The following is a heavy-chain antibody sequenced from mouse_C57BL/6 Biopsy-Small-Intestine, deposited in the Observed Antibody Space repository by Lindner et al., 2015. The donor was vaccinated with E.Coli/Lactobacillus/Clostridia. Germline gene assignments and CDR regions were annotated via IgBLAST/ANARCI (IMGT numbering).Heavy chain of an antibody. CDR2: IRSKSNHYAT. CDR1: GFSFNTYA. D-gene: IGHD2-3*01. CDR3: VRQGNDGYYVGAMDY. Sequence: VQLQESGGGLVQPKGSLKLSCAASGFSFNTYAMNWVRQAPGKGLERVARIRSKSNHYATYYADSVKDRFTISRDDSESMLYLQMNNLKTEDTAMYYCVRQGNDGYYVGAMDYWGQGTSVTVSS. J-gene: IGHJ4*01. V-gene: IGHV10-1*01.